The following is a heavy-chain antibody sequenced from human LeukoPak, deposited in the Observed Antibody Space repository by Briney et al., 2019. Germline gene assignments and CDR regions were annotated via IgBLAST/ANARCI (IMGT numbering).Heavy chain of an antibody. J-gene: IGHJ5*02. V-gene: IGHV4-59*01. CDR1: GGSISSYY. CDR3: ARWSRRFLESGLSWFDP. Sequence: SETLSLTCTVSGGSISSYYWSWIRQPPGKGLEWIGYIYYSGSTNYNPSLESRVTISVGTSKNQFSLKLSSVTAADTAVYYCARWSRRFLESGLSWFDPWGQGTLVTVSS. CDR2: IYYSGST. D-gene: IGHD3-3*01.